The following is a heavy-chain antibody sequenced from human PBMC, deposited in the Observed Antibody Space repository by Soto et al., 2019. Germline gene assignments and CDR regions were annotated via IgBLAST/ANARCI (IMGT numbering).Heavy chain of an antibody. J-gene: IGHJ6*02. Sequence: GGSLGLSCAASGFTFSSYAMSWVRQAPGKGLEWVSAISGSGGSTYYADSVKGRFTISRDNSKNTLYLQMNSLRAEDTAVYYCASKGVVAATSYYYYYGMDVWGQGTTVTVSS. CDR3: ASKGVVAATSYYYYYGMDV. CDR2: ISGSGGST. V-gene: IGHV3-23*01. CDR1: GFTFSSYA. D-gene: IGHD2-15*01.